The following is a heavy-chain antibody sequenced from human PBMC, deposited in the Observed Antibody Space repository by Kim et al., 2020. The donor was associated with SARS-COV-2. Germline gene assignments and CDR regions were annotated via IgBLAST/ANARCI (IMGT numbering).Heavy chain of an antibody. CDR1: GFTFSSYA. CDR3: AKAGDYYGSGTSRDAFDI. Sequence: GGSLRLSCAASGFTFSSYAMSWVRQAPGKGLEWVSAISGSGGSTYYADSVKGRFTISRDNSKNTLYLQMNSLRAEDTAVYYCAKAGDYYGSGTSRDAFDIWGQGTMVTVSS. J-gene: IGHJ3*02. CDR2: ISGSGGST. D-gene: IGHD3-10*01. V-gene: IGHV3-23*01.